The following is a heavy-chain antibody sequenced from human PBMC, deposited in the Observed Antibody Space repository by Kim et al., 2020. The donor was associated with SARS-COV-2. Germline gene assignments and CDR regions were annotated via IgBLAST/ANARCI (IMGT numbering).Heavy chain of an antibody. CDR2: INTYTENP. D-gene: IGHD2-15*01. V-gene: IGHV7-4-1*02. CDR3: ARGQYCDGGNCSPFFYSGLDV. J-gene: IGHJ6*02. Sequence: ASVKVSCKASGYILTNYAMSWVRLAPGQGPEWMGWINTYTENPTYAQGFTGRFVFSLDTSVSTAYLQISSLQAEDTAVYYCARGQYCDGGNCSPFFYSGLDVWGQGTTVTVSS. CDR1: GYILTNYA.